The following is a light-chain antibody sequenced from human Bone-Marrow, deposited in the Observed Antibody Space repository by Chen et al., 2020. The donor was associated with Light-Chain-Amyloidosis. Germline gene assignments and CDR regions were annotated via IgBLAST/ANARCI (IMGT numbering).Light chain of an antibody. CDR1: SSDLGAFNY. CDR2: DVS. J-gene: IGLJ2*01. CDR3: SSYSTSSTNVV. Sequence: QSALTQPASVSGSPGQSITISCTGTSSDLGAFNYVSWYHQPPGKAPKVIIYDVSNRPSWVSNRFSGSKSGNTASLSISGLQTEDEAVYYCSSYSTSSTNVVFGGGTKLTVL. V-gene: IGLV2-14*03.